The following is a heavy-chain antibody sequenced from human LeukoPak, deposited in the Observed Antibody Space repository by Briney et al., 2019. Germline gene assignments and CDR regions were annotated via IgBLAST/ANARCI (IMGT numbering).Heavy chain of an antibody. V-gene: IGHV4-4*02. Sequence: SETLSLTCAVSGGSISSSNWWSWLRQPPGKGLEWIGEIYHSGRTNYTPSLKSRVTISVDKSKNQLSLKLSSVTAADTAVYYCARDNYDNSGYYFDYWGQGTLVTVSS. D-gene: IGHD3-22*01. CDR3: ARDNYDNSGYYFDY. CDR1: GGSISSSNW. J-gene: IGHJ4*02. CDR2: IYHSGRT.